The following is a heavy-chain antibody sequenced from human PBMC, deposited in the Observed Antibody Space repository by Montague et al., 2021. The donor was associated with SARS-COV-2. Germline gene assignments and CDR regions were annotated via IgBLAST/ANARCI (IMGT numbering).Heavy chain of an antibody. CDR2: FYFGGKF. CDR1: GNSLSNSRYF. V-gene: IGHV4-39*01. J-gene: IGHJ4*02. D-gene: IGHD6-19*01. Sequence: SETLSLTCSVSGNSLSNSRYFWGWIRQPPRKGLEWIGSFYFGGKFLYNSSLESRVTISVDTSKNRFSLQLSSVTASDTAVYYCARHSGGSEVAGLDYWGQGILVTVSS. CDR3: ARHSGGSEVAGLDY.